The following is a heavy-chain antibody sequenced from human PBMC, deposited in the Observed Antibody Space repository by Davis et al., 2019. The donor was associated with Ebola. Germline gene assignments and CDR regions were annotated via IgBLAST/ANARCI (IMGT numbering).Heavy chain of an antibody. CDR3: ARELGYCSSTSCPANYYYYGMDV. Sequence: GGSLRLSCAASGFTFSSYGMHWVRQAPGKGLEWVAVISYDGSNKYYADSVKGRFTISRDNSKNTLYLQMNSLRAEDTAVYYCARELGYCSSTSCPANYYYYGMDVWGQGTTVTVSS. CDR2: ISYDGSNK. D-gene: IGHD2-2*01. V-gene: IGHV3-30*03. J-gene: IGHJ6*02. CDR1: GFTFSSYG.